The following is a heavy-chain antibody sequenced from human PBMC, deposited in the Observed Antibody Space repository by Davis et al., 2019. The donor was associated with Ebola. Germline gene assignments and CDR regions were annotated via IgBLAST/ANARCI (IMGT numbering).Heavy chain of an antibody. Sequence: PGGSLRLSCAASGFTFSSYSMNWVRQAPGKGLEWVSYISSSSSTIYYADSVKGRFTISRDNSKNTLYLETNSLRAEDTAVYYCARSPSNSWHIFDYWGQGTLVTVSS. V-gene: IGHV3-48*01. CDR1: GFTFSSYS. J-gene: IGHJ4*02. CDR3: ARSPSNSWHIFDY. D-gene: IGHD6-13*01. CDR2: ISSSSSTI.